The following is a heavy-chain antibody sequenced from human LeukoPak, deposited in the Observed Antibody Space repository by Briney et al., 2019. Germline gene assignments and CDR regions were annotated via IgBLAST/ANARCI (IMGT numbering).Heavy chain of an antibody. Sequence: GGSLRLSCAASGFTFSSYGMSWVRQAPGKGLEWVSAISGSVISTYYADSVKGRFTISRDNSKNTLYLQMNSLRAEDTAVYYCAKGRGWEASYYYYYMDVWGKGTTVTISS. V-gene: IGHV3-23*01. D-gene: IGHD1-26*01. J-gene: IGHJ6*03. CDR3: AKGRGWEASYYYYYMDV. CDR2: ISGSVIST. CDR1: GFTFSSYG.